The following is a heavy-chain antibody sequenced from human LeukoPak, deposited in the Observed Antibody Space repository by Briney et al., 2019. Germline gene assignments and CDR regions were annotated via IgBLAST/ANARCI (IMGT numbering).Heavy chain of an antibody. CDR2: INHDGSEK. CDR1: GLTFSNYW. CDR3: VTAHVRSLDI. V-gene: IGHV3-7*03. J-gene: IGHJ3*02. Sequence: GGSLRLSCAASGLTFSNYWLTWVRQTPGKGLEWVANINHDGSEKNYVDSVKGRFTISRDNAKNSIYLQMNSLRAEDTAVYYCVTAHVRSLDIWGQGTMVTVSS.